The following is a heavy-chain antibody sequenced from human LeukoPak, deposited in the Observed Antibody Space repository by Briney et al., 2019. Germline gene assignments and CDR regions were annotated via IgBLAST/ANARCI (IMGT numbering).Heavy chain of an antibody. Sequence: PGRSLRLSCAASGFTFSSYAMHWVRQAPGKGLEWVAVISYDGSNKNYADSVKGRFTISRDNSKNTLYLQMNSLRAEDTAVYYCAREYVTAWTFDIWGQGTMVTVSS. CDR2: ISYDGSNK. D-gene: IGHD2-21*02. V-gene: IGHV3-30*04. CDR1: GFTFSSYA. CDR3: AREYVTAWTFDI. J-gene: IGHJ3*02.